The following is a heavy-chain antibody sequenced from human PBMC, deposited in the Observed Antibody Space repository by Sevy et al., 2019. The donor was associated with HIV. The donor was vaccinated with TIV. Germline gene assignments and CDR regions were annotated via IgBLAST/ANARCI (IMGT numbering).Heavy chain of an antibody. V-gene: IGHV3-49*03. D-gene: IGHD3-10*01. Sequence: GGSLRLSCAGSGFTFGDYALNWFRQAPGKGLEWVGFIRSKAYGGTTKNAASLKGRFTISRDDSKNTAYLEMSSLKIEETAVYYCARDRAFMDYYSGSGSFGAFDIWGQGTMVTVSS. CDR3: ARDRAFMDYYSGSGSFGAFDI. J-gene: IGHJ3*02. CDR2: IRSKAYGGTT. CDR1: GFTFGDYA.